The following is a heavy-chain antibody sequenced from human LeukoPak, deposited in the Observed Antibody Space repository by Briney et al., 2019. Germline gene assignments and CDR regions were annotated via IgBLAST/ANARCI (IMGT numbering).Heavy chain of an antibody. CDR2: IYYSGST. J-gene: IGHJ2*01. CDR3: ARGGYSYGYTDWYFDL. CDR1: GDSISSYY. Sequence: SETLSLTCIVSGDSISSYYWSWIRQPPGKGLEWIGYIYYSGSTNYNPSLKSRVTISVDTSKNQFSLKLSSVTAADTAVYYCARGGYSYGYTDWYFDLWGRGTLVTVSS. V-gene: IGHV4-59*01. D-gene: IGHD5-18*01.